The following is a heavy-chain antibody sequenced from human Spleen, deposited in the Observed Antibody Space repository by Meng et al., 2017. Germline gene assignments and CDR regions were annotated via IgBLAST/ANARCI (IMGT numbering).Heavy chain of an antibody. CDR1: GWSFSDYY. D-gene: IGHD4-11*01. V-gene: IGHV4-34*01. CDR2: INHSGST. J-gene: IGHJ4*02. Sequence: QGQLQQWGAGLLKPSETLCLPCVVSGWSFSDYYWSWIRQPPGKGLEWIGEINHSGSTNYNPSLESRATISVDTSQNNLSLKLSSVTAADSAVYYCARGPTTMAHDFDYWGQGTLVTVSS. CDR3: ARGPTTMAHDFDY.